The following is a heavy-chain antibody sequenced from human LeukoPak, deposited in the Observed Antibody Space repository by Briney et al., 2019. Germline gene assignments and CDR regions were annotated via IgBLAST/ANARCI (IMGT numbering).Heavy chain of an antibody. V-gene: IGHV4-59*08. Sequence: SETLSLTCTVSGGSISGYYWSWVRQSSGKGLVWIANIYDEGNTKKNPSLKSRVTISRDMSKNQVSLKLTSVTAADTAIYYCARHIGAWAFDIWGQGTMVTVSS. CDR3: ARHIGAWAFDI. J-gene: IGHJ3*02. CDR1: GGSISGYY. CDR2: IYDEGNT.